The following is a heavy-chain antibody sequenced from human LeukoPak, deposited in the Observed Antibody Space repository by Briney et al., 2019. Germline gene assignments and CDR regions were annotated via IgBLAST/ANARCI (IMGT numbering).Heavy chain of an antibody. Sequence: SETLSLTCTVSGGSISSSSYYWGWIRQPPGKGLEWIGSIYYSGSTYYNPSLKSRVTISVDTSKNQFSLKLSSVTAADTAVYYCARAVFGAVAVFDYWGQGTLVTVSS. CDR2: IYYSGST. J-gene: IGHJ4*02. V-gene: IGHV4-39*07. CDR3: ARAVFGAVAVFDY. D-gene: IGHD6-19*01. CDR1: GGSISSSSYY.